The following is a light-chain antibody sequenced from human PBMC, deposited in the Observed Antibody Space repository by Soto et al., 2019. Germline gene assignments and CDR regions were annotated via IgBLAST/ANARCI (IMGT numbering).Light chain of an antibody. J-gene: IGKJ1*01. CDR3: QQYNNWPRT. V-gene: IGKV3-15*01. CDR2: GAS. CDR1: QSVSSD. Sequence: EIVMTQSPATLSVSPGERSTVSCRASQSVSSDLAWYPQKPGQAPRLLIYGASTRATGIPARFSGSGSGTEFTPTINSLQSEDFAVYYCQQYNNWPRTFGQGTKVDIK.